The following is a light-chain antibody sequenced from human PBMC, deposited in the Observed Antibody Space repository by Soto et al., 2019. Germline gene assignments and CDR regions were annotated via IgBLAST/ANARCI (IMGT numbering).Light chain of an antibody. CDR2: EVS. J-gene: IGLJ1*01. CDR3: SSYEASNNFV. V-gene: IGLV2-8*01. CDR1: SSDVGGYNY. Sequence: QSVLTQPPSASGSPGQSVTISCTGTSSDVGGYNYVSWYQQHPGKAPKLMIYEVSNRPPGVPDRFSGSKSGNTASLTVSGLQAEDEADYSCSSYEASNNFVFGTGTKVPV.